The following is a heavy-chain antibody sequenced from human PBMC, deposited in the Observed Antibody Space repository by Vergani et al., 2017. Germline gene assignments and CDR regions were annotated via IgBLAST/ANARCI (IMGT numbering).Heavy chain of an antibody. J-gene: IGHJ2*01. CDR3: ARDPEDDSTGYYYGRYFDL. D-gene: IGHD3-22*01. CDR1: VFSFSTYS. CDR2: VSSRSTYI. Sequence: EVQLVESGGGLVKPGGSLRLSCAASVFSFSTYSMNWVRQAPGKGLEWVSSVSSRSTYIYYTASVKGRLTISRDNAKNSLYLQIDSLRDEDTAMYYCARDPEDDSTGYYYGRYFDLWGRGTLVTVSS. V-gene: IGHV3-21*02.